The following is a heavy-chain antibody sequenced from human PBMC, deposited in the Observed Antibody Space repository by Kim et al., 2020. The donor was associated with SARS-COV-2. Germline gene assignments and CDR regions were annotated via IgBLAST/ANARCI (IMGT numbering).Heavy chain of an antibody. V-gene: IGHV1-3*01. Sequence: ASVKVSCKASGYTFPSYAMHWVRQAPGQRREWMGWINAGNGNTKYSQKFQGRVTITRDTYVSTAYMELNSLRYEDTAVYFCARDGSLRIFGVAIDYYYGMDVWGQGTTVTVSS. D-gene: IGHD3-3*01. J-gene: IGHJ6*02. CDR2: INAGNGNT. CDR3: ARDGSLRIFGVAIDYYYGMDV. CDR1: GYTFPSYA.